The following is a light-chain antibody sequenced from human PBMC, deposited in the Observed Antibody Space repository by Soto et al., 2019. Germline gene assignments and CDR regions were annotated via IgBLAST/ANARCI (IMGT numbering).Light chain of an antibody. CDR1: QSVSSY. CDR2: DAS. J-gene: IGKJ4*01. CDR3: QQRSKWRLT. Sequence: EIVLTQSPATLSLSPGERATLSCRASQSVSSYLAWYQQKPGQAPRLLIYDASNRATGIPARFSGSGSGTDFTLTISSLEPEDFTVYYCQQRSKWRLTFGGGTKVDIK. V-gene: IGKV3-11*01.